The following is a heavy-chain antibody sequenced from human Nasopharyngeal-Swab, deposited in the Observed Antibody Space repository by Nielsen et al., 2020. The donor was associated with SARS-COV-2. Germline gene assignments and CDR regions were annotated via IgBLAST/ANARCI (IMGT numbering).Heavy chain of an antibody. J-gene: IGHJ4*02. D-gene: IGHD6-19*01. Sequence: GESLKISCAASGFTFNTYAISWVRQAPGKGLEWVSVISGSDYSTKYADSVKGRSTISRDNSKNTLYLQMNSLRAEDTAVYYCAKGGSGWPFDYWGQGTLVTVSS. CDR1: GFTFNTYA. CDR3: AKGGSGWPFDY. V-gene: IGHV3-23*01. CDR2: ISGSDYST.